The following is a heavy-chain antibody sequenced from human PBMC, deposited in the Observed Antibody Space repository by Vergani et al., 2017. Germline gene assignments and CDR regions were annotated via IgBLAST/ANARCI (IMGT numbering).Heavy chain of an antibody. CDR1: GVTFRNYG. CDR3: AKYLPDSTDGLPDS. J-gene: IGHJ4*02. D-gene: IGHD2-15*01. CDR2: IGKDGNNT. Sequence: QVQLVESAGGVVQPGGSLRLSCAASGVTFRNYGMHWIRQAPGKGLEWLAYIGKDGNNTRYRDAVKGRFTVSRDNSKDILYLQMDSLRSEDTALYYCAKYLPDSTDGLPDSWGPGTLVIVSS. V-gene: IGHV3-30*02.